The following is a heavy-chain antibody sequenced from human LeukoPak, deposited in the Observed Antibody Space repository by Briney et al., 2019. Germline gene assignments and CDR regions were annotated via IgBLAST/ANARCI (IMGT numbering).Heavy chain of an antibody. J-gene: IGHJ4*02. Sequence: GRSLRLSCAASGFTFSSYGVHWVRQAPGKGLEWVAVIWYDGSNKYYADSVKGRFTISRDNSKNTLYLQMNSLRAEDTAVYYSAKDFRVGATYFDYWGQGTLVTVSS. CDR1: GFTFSSYG. CDR3: AKDFRVGATYFDY. V-gene: IGHV3-33*06. CDR2: IWYDGSNK. D-gene: IGHD1-26*01.